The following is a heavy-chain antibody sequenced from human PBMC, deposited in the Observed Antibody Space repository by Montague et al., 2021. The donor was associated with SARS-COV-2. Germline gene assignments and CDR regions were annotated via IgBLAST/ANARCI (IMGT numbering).Heavy chain of an antibody. CDR1: GDSVSINSVA. CDR2: TYYRSKWYS. V-gene: IGHV6-1*01. CDR3: VLYSGWFYFDF. Sequence: CAISGDSVSINSVAWRWIRQSPSRGLEWLGRTYYRSKWYSDYAPSVRGRLTVNPDASKNEFSLELNYVTPEDTAVYYCVLYSGWFYFDFWGQGTLVTVSS. D-gene: IGHD6-19*01. J-gene: IGHJ4*02.